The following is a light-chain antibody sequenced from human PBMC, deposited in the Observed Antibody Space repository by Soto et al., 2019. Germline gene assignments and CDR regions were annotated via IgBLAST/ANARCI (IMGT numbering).Light chain of an antibody. CDR1: SRDIGAHNS. CDR3: SSYLSSSALG. Sequence: QSGLTHPASVSGSPGQSITISCTGTSRDIGAHNSVSWYQHNPGKAPKLMSYEASNRPSGVSNRFSGSKSGNTASLTISGLQAEDEVDYYCSSYLSSSALGFGGGTKVTVL. V-gene: IGLV2-14*01. J-gene: IGLJ3*02. CDR2: EAS.